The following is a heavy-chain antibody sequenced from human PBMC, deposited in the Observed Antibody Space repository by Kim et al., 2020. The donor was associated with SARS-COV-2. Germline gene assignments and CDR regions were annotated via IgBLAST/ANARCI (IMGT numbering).Heavy chain of an antibody. V-gene: IGHV6-1*01. D-gene: IGHD6-19*01. CDR3: ARGRVGSVAGSKHYGMDV. J-gene: IGHJ6*02. Sequence: SQTLSLTCVISGDSVSSNSAAWNWIRQSPSRGLEWLGRTYYRSKWYNDYAVSVKSRITINPDTSKNQFSLQLNSVTPEDTAVYYCARGRVGSVAGSKHYGMDVWGQGTTVTVSS. CDR2: TYYRSKWYN. CDR1: GDSVSSNSAA.